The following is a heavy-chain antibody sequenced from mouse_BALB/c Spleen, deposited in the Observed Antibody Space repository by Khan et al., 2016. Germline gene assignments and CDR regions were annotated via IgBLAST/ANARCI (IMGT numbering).Heavy chain of an antibody. D-gene: IGHD2-12*01. J-gene: IGHJ2*01. Sequence: VQLKESGAELVKPGASVKLSCTASGFNIKDTYMHWVKQRPEQGLEWIGRIDTANGNTKYDPKFQGKATITADTSSNTAYLQLSSLTSEHTAVYYYSGIDAWGQGTTLTVSS. V-gene: IGHV14-3*02. CDR3: SGIDA. CDR1: GFNIKDTY. CDR2: IDTANGNT.